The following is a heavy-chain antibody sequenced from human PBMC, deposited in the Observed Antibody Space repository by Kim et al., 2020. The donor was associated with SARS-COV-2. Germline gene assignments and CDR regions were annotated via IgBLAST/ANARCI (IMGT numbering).Heavy chain of an antibody. D-gene: IGHD6-13*01. V-gene: IGHV3-23*02. CDR3: AKCGASSSWYMDYFDY. J-gene: IGHJ4*02. Sequence: SVKGRFTIPRDKSKNTLDLQMNSLRAEDTAVYYCAKCGASSSWYMDYFDYWGQGTLVTVSS.